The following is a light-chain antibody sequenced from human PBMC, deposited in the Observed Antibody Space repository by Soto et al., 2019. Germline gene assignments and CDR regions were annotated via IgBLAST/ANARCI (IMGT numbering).Light chain of an antibody. J-gene: IGLJ3*02. CDR2: EVS. CDR1: SSDVGSYNL. CDR3: CSYAGSSTFEV. Sequence: QSALTQPASVSGSPGQSITISCTGTSSDVGSYNLVSWYQQHPGIAPKLMIYEVSKRPSGVSNRFSGSKSGNTASLTISGLQAEDEADYYCCSYAGSSTFEVFGGGTKVTVL. V-gene: IGLV2-23*02.